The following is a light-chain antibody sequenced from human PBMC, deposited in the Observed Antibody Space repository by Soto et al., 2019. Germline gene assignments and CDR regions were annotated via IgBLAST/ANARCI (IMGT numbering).Light chain of an antibody. J-gene: IGKJ3*01. CDR3: QRYNNWPS. Sequence: IMLTQSPGTLSLSPGERATLSCRASQSISNTYLVWYQQKPGQAPRLLIYGASTRATGIPARFSGSGSGTEFTLTINSLQAEDCAVYYCQRYNNWPSFGPGTKVDIK. V-gene: IGKV3-15*01. CDR2: GAS. CDR1: QSISNTY.